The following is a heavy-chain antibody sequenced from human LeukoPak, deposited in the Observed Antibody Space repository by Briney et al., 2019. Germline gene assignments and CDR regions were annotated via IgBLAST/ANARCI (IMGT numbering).Heavy chain of an antibody. V-gene: IGHV4-34*01. D-gene: IGHD6-19*01. CDR3: ARASVAVAGKAVDY. CDR1: GGSFSGYY. CDR2: INHSGST. Sequence: TSETLSLTCAVYGGSFSGYYWSWIRQPPGKGLEWIGEINHSGSTNYNPSLKSRVTISVDTSKNQFSLKLSSVTAADTAVYYCARASVAVAGKAVDYWGQGTLVTVSS. J-gene: IGHJ4*02.